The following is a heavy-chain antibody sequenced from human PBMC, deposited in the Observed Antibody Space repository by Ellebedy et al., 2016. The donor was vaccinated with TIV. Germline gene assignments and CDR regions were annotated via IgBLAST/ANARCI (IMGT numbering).Heavy chain of an antibody. D-gene: IGHD2-2*01. CDR3: ARDTSLVKYQLLWDY. Sequence: AASVKVSCKASGYTFTGYYMHWARQAPGQGLEWMGWINPNSGGTNYAQKFQGRVTMTRDTSISTAYMELSRLRSDDTAVYYCARDTSLVKYQLLWDYWGQGTLVTVSS. CDR2: INPNSGGT. CDR1: GYTFTGYY. V-gene: IGHV1-2*02. J-gene: IGHJ4*02.